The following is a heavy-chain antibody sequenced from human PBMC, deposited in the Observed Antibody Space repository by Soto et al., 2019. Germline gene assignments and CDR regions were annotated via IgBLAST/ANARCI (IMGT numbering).Heavy chain of an antibody. CDR3: ARGQTIVATA. Sequence: SETLSLTCAVYGGSFSGYYWSWIRQPPGKGLEWIGEINHSGSTNYNPSLKSRVTISVDTSKNQFSLKLSSVTAADTAVYYCARGQTIVATAWSQGTLVTVSP. CDR1: GGSFSGYY. CDR2: INHSGST. J-gene: IGHJ4*02. V-gene: IGHV4-34*01. D-gene: IGHD5-12*01.